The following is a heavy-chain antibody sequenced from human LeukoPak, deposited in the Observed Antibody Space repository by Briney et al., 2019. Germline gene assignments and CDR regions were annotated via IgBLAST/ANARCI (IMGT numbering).Heavy chain of an antibody. CDR1: GFTFSSYS. CDR3: ARVGIVVVPAAMGEYYYYYYYMDV. D-gene: IGHD2-2*03. J-gene: IGHJ6*03. CDR2: ISSSSSYM. V-gene: IGHV3-21*01. Sequence: GGSLRLSCAASGFTFSSYSMNWVRQAPGKGLEWVSSISSSSSYMYYADSVKGRFTISRDNAKNSLYLQMNSLRAEDTAVYYCARVGIVVVPAAMGEYYYYYYYMDVWGKGTTVTVSS.